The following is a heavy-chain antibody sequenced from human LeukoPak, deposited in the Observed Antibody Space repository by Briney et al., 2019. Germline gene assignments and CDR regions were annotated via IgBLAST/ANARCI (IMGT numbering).Heavy chain of an antibody. CDR2: IYHSGST. CDR3: ARCPIAVAPLYYFDY. CDR1: GGSISSSNW. J-gene: IGHJ4*02. V-gene: IGHV4-4*02. Sequence: PSETLSLTCAVSGGSISSSNWWSWVRQPPGKGLEWTGEIYHSGSTNYNPSLKSRVTISVDKSKNQFSLKLSSVTAADTAVYYCARCPIAVAPLYYFDYWGQGTLVTVSS. D-gene: IGHD6-19*01.